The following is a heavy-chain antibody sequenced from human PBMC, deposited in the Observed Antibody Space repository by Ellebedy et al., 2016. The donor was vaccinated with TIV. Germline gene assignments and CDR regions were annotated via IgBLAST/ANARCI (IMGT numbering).Heavy chain of an antibody. CDR1: GASISSSSYN. J-gene: IGHJ4*02. D-gene: IGHD1-26*01. Sequence: SETLSLXXNVSGASISSSSYNWGWIRQSPGKGLEWIGSIYYSGSAHYNPSLRGRVTISVDTSKNHFSLKLASVTASDTARYYCARLAIAATHPLGDYWGQGILVTVSS. V-gene: IGHV4-39*02. CDR2: IYYSGSA. CDR3: ARLAIAATHPLGDY.